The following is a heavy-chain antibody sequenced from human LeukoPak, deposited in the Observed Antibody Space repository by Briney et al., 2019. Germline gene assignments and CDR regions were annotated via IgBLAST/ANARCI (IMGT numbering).Heavy chain of an antibody. CDR1: GYSFSGHY. V-gene: IGHV1-2*02. J-gene: IGHJ4*02. D-gene: IGHD3-10*01. CDR2: ISPNSGGT. CDR3: ARATYGSGTGLLFDY. Sequence: ASVKVSCKASGYSFSGHYMHWVRQAPGQGPEWMGWISPNSGGTNYAQKFQGRVTMTRDPSINTAYMELSRLTSDDTAVYYCARATYGSGTGLLFDYWGQGNLVTVSS.